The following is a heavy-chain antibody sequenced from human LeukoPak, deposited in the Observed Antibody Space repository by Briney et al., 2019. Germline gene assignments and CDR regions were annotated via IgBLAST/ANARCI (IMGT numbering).Heavy chain of an antibody. V-gene: IGHV1-18*01. D-gene: IGHD2-2*01. J-gene: IGHJ5*02. CDR3: ARVGRTAATNWFDP. Sequence: ASAKVSCKASGYTFTSYGISWVRQAPGQGLEWMGWISAYNGNTNYAQKLQGRVTMTTDTSTSTAYMELRSLRSDDTAVYCCARVGRTAATNWFDPWGQGTLVTVSS. CDR1: GYTFTSYG. CDR2: ISAYNGNT.